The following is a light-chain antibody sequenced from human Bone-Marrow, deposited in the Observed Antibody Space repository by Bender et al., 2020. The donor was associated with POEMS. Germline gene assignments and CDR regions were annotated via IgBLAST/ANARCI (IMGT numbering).Light chain of an antibody. V-gene: IGLV2-14*02. CDR2: EVT. CDR3: AGWDDSLNGWV. Sequence: QSALTQPASVSGSPGQSITITCTGTSSDVGTYDFVSWYQHHPGKAPKLIIYEVTKRPSGVPDRFSGSRSGTSASLAISGLQSEDEADYYCAGWDDSLNGWVFGGGTKLTVL. J-gene: IGLJ3*02. CDR1: SSDVGTYDF.